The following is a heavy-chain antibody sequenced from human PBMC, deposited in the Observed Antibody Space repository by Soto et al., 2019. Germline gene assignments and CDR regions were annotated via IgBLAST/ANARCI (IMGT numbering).Heavy chain of an antibody. V-gene: IGHV4-59*08. Sequence: PSETLSLTCTVSGGSINFYYWSWIRQPPGKGLEWIGYIYYSGSTNYNPSLKSRITISVDTSKNQFSLKLSSVTAADTAVYYCARTLSRSDWFTLFDYWGQGTLVTVSS. CDR3: ARTLSRSDWFTLFDY. CDR1: GGSINFYY. D-gene: IGHD3-9*01. J-gene: IGHJ4*02. CDR2: IYYSGST.